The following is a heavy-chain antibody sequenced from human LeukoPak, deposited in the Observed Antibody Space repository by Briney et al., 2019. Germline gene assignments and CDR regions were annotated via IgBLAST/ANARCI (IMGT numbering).Heavy chain of an antibody. D-gene: IGHD4-17*01. J-gene: IGHJ4*02. V-gene: IGHV1-69*13. Sequence: SVKVSCKASGGTFSSYAISWVRQAPGQGLEWMGGTIPIFGTANYAQKFQGRVTITADESTSTAYMELSSLRSEDTAVYYCARERSLDDYGDSAWDYWGQGTLVTVSS. CDR3: ARERSLDDYGDSAWDY. CDR2: TIPIFGTA. CDR1: GGTFSSYA.